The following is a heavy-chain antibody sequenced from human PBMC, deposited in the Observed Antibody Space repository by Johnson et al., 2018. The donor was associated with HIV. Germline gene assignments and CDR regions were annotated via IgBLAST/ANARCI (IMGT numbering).Heavy chain of an antibody. CDR1: GFTFSNYG. D-gene: IGHD3-22*01. J-gene: IGHJ3*02. Sequence: QVQLVESGGGVVQPGRSLRLSCAASGFTFSNYGMHWVRQAPGKGLEWVAVTWFDGINKYYADSVKGRFTISRDNSKNTLYLQMNSLRAEDTALYYCARSVGYYDSSAYYYVDAFDIWGQGTMVTVSS. CDR2: TWFDGINK. CDR3: ARSVGYYDSSAYYYVDAFDI. V-gene: IGHV3-33*01.